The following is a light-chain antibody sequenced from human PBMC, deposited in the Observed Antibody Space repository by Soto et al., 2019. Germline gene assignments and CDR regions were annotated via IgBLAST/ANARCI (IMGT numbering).Light chain of an antibody. Sequence: DLQMTQSPSSVSASVGDRVTITCRATQGLSGSLAWYQQKPGKAPKLLISVTSRLQSGVPSRFSGSASGTDFTLTIDSLQPEDLATYYCQQGHNWPLTFGQGTRLEIK. J-gene: IGKJ5*01. CDR3: QQGHNWPLT. CDR2: VTS. V-gene: IGKV1-12*01. CDR1: QGLSGS.